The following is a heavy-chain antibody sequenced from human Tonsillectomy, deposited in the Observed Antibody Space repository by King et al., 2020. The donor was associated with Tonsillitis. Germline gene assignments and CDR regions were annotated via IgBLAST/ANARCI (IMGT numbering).Heavy chain of an antibody. J-gene: IGHJ4*02. Sequence: EVQLVESGGDLVQPGRSLTLSCAASGFTFDDYAMRWVRQAPGKGLEWVSGIGRSSGTIAYADSVQGRFTISRDNAKNSLYLQMNRLRAEDTALYYCAKGSGGLVVTYFDFWGQGTLVSVSS. CDR2: IGRSSGTI. CDR1: GFTFDDYA. D-gene: IGHD2-15*01. V-gene: IGHV3-9*01. CDR3: AKGSGGLVVTYFDF.